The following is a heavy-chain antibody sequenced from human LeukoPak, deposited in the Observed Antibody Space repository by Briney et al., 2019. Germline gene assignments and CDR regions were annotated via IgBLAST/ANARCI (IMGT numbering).Heavy chain of an antibody. D-gene: IGHD3-22*01. CDR2: IYYSGST. Sequence: SETLSLTCTVSGGSISSSSYYWGWIRQPPGKGLEWIGSIYYSGSTYYNPSLKSRVTISVDTSKNQFSLKLSSVTAADTAVYYCARVDNYDSIPPYYFDYWGQGTLVTVSS. J-gene: IGHJ4*02. V-gene: IGHV4-39*01. CDR1: GGSISSSSYY. CDR3: ARVDNYDSIPPYYFDY.